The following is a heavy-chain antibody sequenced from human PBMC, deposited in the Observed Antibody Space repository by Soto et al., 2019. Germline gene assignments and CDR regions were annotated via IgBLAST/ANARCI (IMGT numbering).Heavy chain of an antibody. CDR1: GVTFSRYA. CDR2: IVPIFGKP. D-gene: IGHD3-22*01. J-gene: IGHJ4*02. Sequence: GASVKVSCKASGVTFSRYALNWVRQAPGQGPEWMGGIVPIFGKPNYAQKFQGRVTITADESTSTAYLELSSLRSEDTAVYYCARGVDYDSSAYYFFFWGQGTLVTVSS. V-gene: IGHV1-69*13. CDR3: ARGVDYDSSAYYFFF.